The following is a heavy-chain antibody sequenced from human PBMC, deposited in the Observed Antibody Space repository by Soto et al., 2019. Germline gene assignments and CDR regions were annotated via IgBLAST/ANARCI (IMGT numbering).Heavy chain of an antibody. J-gene: IGHJ3*01. CDR3: ARGYRWVPSQYDVNDAFEV. V-gene: IGHV3-21*01. D-gene: IGHD2-8*02. CDR2: ISSSGTYI. CDR1: GFTFRSYS. Sequence: EVQLVESGGGLVKPGGSLRLSCAASGFTFRSYSIHWVRQAPGKGLEWVSSISSSGTYIYYADSVMGRFTISRDNAKNSLSLQMNSLRAEDTAVYYCARGYRWVPSQYDVNDAFEVWGQGTMVTGSS.